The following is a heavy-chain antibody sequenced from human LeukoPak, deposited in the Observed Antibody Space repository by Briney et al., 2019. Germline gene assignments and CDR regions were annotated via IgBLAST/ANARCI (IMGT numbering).Heavy chain of an antibody. CDR2: IYYSGST. J-gene: IGHJ4*02. CDR3: ARGVRQRGYYIGYYFDY. Sequence: SGTLSLTCTVSGGSISSYYWSWIRQPPGKGLEWVGYIYYSGSTNYNPSLKSRVTISVDTSKNHFSLRLSSVTAADTAVYYCARGVRQRGYYIGYYFDYWGQGTLVTVSS. V-gene: IGHV4-59*12. CDR1: GGSISSYY. D-gene: IGHD3-22*01.